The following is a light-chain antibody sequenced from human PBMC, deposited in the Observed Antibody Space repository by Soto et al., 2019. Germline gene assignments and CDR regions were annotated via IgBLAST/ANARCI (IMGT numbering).Light chain of an antibody. J-gene: IGKJ1*01. Sequence: EIVMTQSPATLSVSPGERVTLSCRASQSVSSNLAWYQQKPGQAPRLLIYGASTMATGIPPRFSGSGSGTEFTLTISILQSEDFAVYYCQHYNNWPPWPFGHGTKWASK. CDR3: QHYNNWPPWP. CDR1: QSVSSN. V-gene: IGKV3-15*01. CDR2: GAS.